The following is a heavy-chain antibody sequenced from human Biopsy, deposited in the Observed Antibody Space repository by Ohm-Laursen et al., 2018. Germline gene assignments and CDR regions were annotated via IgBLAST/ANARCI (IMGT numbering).Heavy chain of an antibody. V-gene: IGHV3-23*01. J-gene: IGHJ5*02. D-gene: IGHD3-3*01. CDR2: INRGGDST. CDR1: GFTFSGHA. CDR3: ARDLYDFCGGCPFDP. Sequence: SLRLSCTASGFTFSGHAMSWVRQAPGKGLECVSIINRGGDSTWYSDPVKGRFTISRDNSKNTLYLQMNSLRAEDTAMYYCARDLYDFCGGCPFDPWGQGTLVTVSP.